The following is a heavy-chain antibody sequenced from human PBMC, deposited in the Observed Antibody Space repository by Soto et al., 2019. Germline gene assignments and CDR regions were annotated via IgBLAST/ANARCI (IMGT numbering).Heavy chain of an antibody. CDR2: VSHDGSSK. CDR3: ARGGQDYYDRSGFSPFDY. J-gene: IGHJ4*02. V-gene: IGHV3-30-3*01. D-gene: IGHD3-22*01. CDR1: GFSIVTFA. Sequence: GGSLRLSCAASGFSIVTFATHWVRQAPGKGLEWVAVVSHDGSSKYYADSVQGRFTVSRDNARNTLYLHMNSLKADDTAVYYCARGGQDYYDRSGFSPFDYWGQGTLVTVSS.